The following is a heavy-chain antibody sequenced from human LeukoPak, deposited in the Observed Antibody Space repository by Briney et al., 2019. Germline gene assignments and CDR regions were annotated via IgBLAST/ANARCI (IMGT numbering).Heavy chain of an antibody. Sequence: ASVKVSCKASGGTFSSYAISWVRQAPGQGLEWMGWINPNSGGTNYAQKFQGRVTMTRDTSISTAYMELSRLRSDDTAVYYCASRQWLNYWGQGTLVTVSS. V-gene: IGHV1-2*02. D-gene: IGHD6-19*01. CDR1: GGTFSSYA. CDR3: ASRQWLNY. J-gene: IGHJ4*02. CDR2: INPNSGGT.